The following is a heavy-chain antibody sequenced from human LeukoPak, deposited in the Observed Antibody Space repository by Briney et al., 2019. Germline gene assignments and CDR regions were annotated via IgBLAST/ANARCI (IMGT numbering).Heavy chain of an antibody. CDR1: GFTFSSYE. V-gene: IGHV3-48*03. CDR2: ISSSGSTI. Sequence: PGGSLRLSCAASGFTFSSYEMNWVRQAPGKGLEWASYISSSGSTIYYADSVKGRFTISRDNAKNSLYLQMNSLRAEDTAVYYCARGQAAAGTGMDFDYWGQGTLVTVSS. D-gene: IGHD6-13*01. J-gene: IGHJ4*02. CDR3: ARGQAAAGTGMDFDY.